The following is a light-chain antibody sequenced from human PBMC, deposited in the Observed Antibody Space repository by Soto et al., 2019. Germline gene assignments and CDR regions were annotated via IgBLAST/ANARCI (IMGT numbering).Light chain of an antibody. CDR1: QGISSY. CDR3: QQLINYPLT. J-gene: IGKJ4*01. CDR2: AAS. Sequence: DIQLTQSPSFLSASVGVRVTITCRASQGISSYLAWYQQKPGKAPKLLIYAASTLQSGVPSRFSGTKSGTEFTLTISSLQPEDFATYYCQQLINYPLTFGGGTKVEIK. V-gene: IGKV1-9*01.